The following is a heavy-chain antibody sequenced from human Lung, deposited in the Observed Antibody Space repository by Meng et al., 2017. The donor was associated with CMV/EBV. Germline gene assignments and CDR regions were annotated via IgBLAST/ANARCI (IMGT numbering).Heavy chain of an antibody. CDR1: GYTFTSYD. J-gene: IGHJ6*02. Sequence: ASVKVSCKASGYTFTSYDINWVRQATGQGLEWMGWMNPNNGNTGYAQKFQGRVTITRDSSINTAYMELSSLRSEDTAVYYGAGEGVGVSMGAMGVWGQGTTVTFSS. CDR3: AGEGVGVSMGAMGV. CDR2: MNPNNGNT. D-gene: IGHD5/OR15-5a*01. V-gene: IGHV1-8*03.